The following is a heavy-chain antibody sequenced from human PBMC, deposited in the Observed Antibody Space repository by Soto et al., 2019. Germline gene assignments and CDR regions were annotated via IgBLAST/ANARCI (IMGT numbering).Heavy chain of an antibody. Sequence: QITLKESGPTLVTPTQTRTLTCTFSGFSLTTRGVGLGWIRQPPGKAVEWLALIYWDDDKRYSPSLKNRLTITRDTSKNQVVLTMTNMDPVDTATYYCVRDSSGYYGFDYWGQGTLVTVSS. V-gene: IGHV2-5*02. CDR3: VRDSSGYYGFDY. CDR1: GFSLTTRGVG. J-gene: IGHJ4*02. D-gene: IGHD3-22*01. CDR2: IYWDDDK.